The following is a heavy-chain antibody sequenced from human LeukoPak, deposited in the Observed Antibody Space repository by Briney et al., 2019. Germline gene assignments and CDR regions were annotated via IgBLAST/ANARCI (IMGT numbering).Heavy chain of an antibody. D-gene: IGHD3-22*01. V-gene: IGHV4-34*01. J-gene: IGHJ4*02. Sequence: SETLSLTCAVYGGSFSGYYWSWIRQPPGKGLEWIGEINHSGSTNYNPSLKSRVTISVDTSKNQFSLKLSSVTAADTAVYYCARGQVLTSIAARRSYYYDSSGSLNDYWGQGTLVTVSS. CDR2: INHSGST. CDR1: GGSFSGYY. CDR3: ARGQVLTSIAARRSYYYDSSGSLNDY.